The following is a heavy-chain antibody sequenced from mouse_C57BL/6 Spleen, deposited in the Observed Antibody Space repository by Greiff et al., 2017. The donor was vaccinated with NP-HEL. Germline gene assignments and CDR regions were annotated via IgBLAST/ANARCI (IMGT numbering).Heavy chain of an antibody. V-gene: IGHV1-26*01. CDR2: INPNNGGT. D-gene: IGHD6-1*01. CDR3: ARSASWCFDV. Sequence: VQLQQSGPELVKPGASVKMSCKASGYTFTDYCMNWVKQSHGRGLEWIGDINPNNGGTNYNEKFKGKATLTVDKSSSTAYMELRSLSSEDAAVYYSARSASWCFDVWGTGTPVTVSS. J-gene: IGHJ1*03. CDR1: GYTFTDYC.